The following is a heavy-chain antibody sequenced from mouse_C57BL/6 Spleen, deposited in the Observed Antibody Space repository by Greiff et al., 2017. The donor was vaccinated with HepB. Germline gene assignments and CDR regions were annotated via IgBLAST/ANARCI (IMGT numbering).Heavy chain of an antibody. J-gene: IGHJ3*01. Sequence: EVHLVESGGGLVKPGGSLKLSCAASGFTFSSYTMSWVRQTPEKRLEWVATISGGGGNTYYPDSVKGRFTISRDIAKNTLYLQMSSLRSEDTALYYCARHRYYGSSSAWFAYWGQGTLVTVSA. D-gene: IGHD1-1*01. CDR1: GFTFSSYT. CDR2: ISGGGGNT. CDR3: ARHRYYGSSSAWFAY. V-gene: IGHV5-9*01.